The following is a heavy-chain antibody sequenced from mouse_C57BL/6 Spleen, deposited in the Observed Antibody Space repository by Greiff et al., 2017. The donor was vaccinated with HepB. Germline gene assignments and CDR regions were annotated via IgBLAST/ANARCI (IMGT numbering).Heavy chain of an antibody. J-gene: IGHJ1*03. V-gene: IGHV5-17*01. Sequence: EVHLVESGGGLVKPGGSLKLSCAASGFTFSDYGMHWVRQAPEKGLEWVAYISSGSSTIYYADTVKGRFTISRDNAKNTLFLQMTSLRSEDTAMYYCARPEGGVTTWYFDVWGTGTTVTVSS. D-gene: IGHD2-2*01. CDR1: GFTFSDYG. CDR3: ARPEGGVTTWYFDV. CDR2: ISSGSSTI.